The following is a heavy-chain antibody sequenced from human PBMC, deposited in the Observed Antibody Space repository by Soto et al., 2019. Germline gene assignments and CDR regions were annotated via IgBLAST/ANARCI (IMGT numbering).Heavy chain of an antibody. J-gene: IGHJ4*02. D-gene: IGHD1-20*01. Sequence: TLSLTSTVSGGSISSYYWSWIRQPPGKGLEWIGYIYYSGSTNYNPSLKSRVTISVDTSKNQFSLKLSSVTAADTAVYYCARRYGVAYDFWGQGTLVPVSA. V-gene: IGHV4-59*08. CDR3: ARRYGVAYDF. CDR1: GGSISSYY. CDR2: IYYSGST.